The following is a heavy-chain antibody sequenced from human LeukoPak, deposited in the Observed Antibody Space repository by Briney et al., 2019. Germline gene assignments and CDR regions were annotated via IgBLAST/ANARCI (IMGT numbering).Heavy chain of an antibody. D-gene: IGHD6-19*01. Sequence: PGGSLRLSCTASGFTLSSYEMSWLRQAPGKGLEWVSSIDYSGGNTYYADSVKGRFTISRDNAKNSLYLQMNSLRAEDTAVYYCARDLERGKQWLVFRFDPWGQGTLVTVSS. CDR1: GFTLSSYE. V-gene: IGHV3-23*01. CDR3: ARDLERGKQWLVFRFDP. CDR2: IDYSGGNT. J-gene: IGHJ5*02.